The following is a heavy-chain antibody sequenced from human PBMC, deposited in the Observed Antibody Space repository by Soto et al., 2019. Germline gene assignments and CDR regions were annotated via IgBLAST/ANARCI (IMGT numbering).Heavy chain of an antibody. Sequence: EVQLVESGGGLVQPGRSLRLSCAASGFTFDDYAMHWVRQAPGKGLEWVSGISWNSGSIGYADSVKGRFTISRDNAKNSLYLKMNSLRAEDTALYYCAKDQGRYCSGGSCYFDYWGQGTLVTVSS. CDR2: ISWNSGSI. V-gene: IGHV3-9*01. CDR3: AKDQGRYCSGGSCYFDY. CDR1: GFTFDDYA. J-gene: IGHJ4*02. D-gene: IGHD2-15*01.